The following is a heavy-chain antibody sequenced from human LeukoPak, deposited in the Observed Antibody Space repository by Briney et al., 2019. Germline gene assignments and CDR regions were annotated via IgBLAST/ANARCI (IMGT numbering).Heavy chain of an antibody. CDR3: ARMTTGHDF. J-gene: IGHJ4*02. CDR1: GTSFSSYY. D-gene: IGHD4-17*01. V-gene: IGHV4-34*01. CDR2: VNHSGYT. Sequence: KPSETLSLTCAVSGTSFSSYYWSWIRQPPGKGLEWIGEVNHSGYTNDNPSLKSRVTISVDTSKNQFSLRLRSVTAAGTAVYFCARMTTGHDFWGQGTLVTVSS.